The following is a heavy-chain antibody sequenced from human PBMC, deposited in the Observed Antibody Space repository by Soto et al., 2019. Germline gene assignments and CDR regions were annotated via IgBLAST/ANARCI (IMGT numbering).Heavy chain of an antibody. J-gene: IGHJ4*02. CDR2: IIPIFGTV. V-gene: IGHV1-69*18. Sequence: QVQLVQSGAEVKKPGSSVKVSCKSSGGTLTTSAISWVRQAPGQGLEWMGIIIPIFGTVNYAQKFQGRVTMTADEATSTAYLELSSLRFEDTAVYYCAVSASAEVEGLDFWGQGARVTVSS. CDR1: GGTLTTSA. D-gene: IGHD1-1*01. CDR3: AVSASAEVEGLDF.